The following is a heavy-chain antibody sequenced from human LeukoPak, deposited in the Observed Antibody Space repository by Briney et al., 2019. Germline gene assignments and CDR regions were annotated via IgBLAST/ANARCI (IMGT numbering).Heavy chain of an antibody. V-gene: IGHV3-23*01. D-gene: IGHD6-13*01. Sequence: GGSLRLSCAASGFTFSSYAMSWVRQAPGKGLEWVSGISGSGVSTDYADSVKARFTISRDNSKNSLYLQMNSLRAEDTAVYYCARARSSSSWYSDYWGQGTLVTVSS. J-gene: IGHJ4*02. CDR2: ISGSGVST. CDR3: ARARSSSSWYSDY. CDR1: GFTFSSYA.